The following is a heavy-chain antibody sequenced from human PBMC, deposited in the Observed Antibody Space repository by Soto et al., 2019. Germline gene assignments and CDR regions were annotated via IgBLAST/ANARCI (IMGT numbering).Heavy chain of an antibody. CDR1: GFTFSSYS. D-gene: IGHD1-26*01. J-gene: IGHJ4*02. V-gene: IGHV3-48*02. CDR2: ISGSSSTI. Sequence: GGSLRLSCAASGFTFSSYSMNWVRQAPGKGLEWGSYISGSSSTIYYADSVKGRYTISRDNANNSLYLQMNSLRDEDTAVYYCARPTCELLQVKYFDYWGQGTLVTVSS. CDR3: ARPTCELLQVKYFDY.